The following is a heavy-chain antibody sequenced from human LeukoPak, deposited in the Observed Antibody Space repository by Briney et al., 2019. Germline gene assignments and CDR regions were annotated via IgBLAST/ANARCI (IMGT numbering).Heavy chain of an antibody. J-gene: IGHJ3*02. CDR2: IYSDDRT. V-gene: IGHV3-53*04. D-gene: IGHD2-8*01. CDR3: AREVMAKRRAFDI. Sequence: PGGSVRLSCAASGFTFSNYEMNWVRQAPGKGLEWVSVIYSDDRTYYADSVKGRFTISRHTSKKTLYLQMNSLRAEDTAVYYCAREVMAKRRAFDIWGQGPVVTVSS. CDR1: GFTFSNYE.